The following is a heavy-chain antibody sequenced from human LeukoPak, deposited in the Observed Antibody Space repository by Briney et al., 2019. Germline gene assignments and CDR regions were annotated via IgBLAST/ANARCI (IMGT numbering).Heavy chain of an antibody. Sequence: GGSLRLSCAASGCILSDYDINWVRQAPGKGLEWVSYVSSSGNIIYYADSVKGRFTISRDNAKNSLYLQMSSLRADDTAVYYCARGQWQFDLWGQGTLVTVSS. V-gene: IGHV3-48*03. CDR2: VSSSGNII. CDR1: GCILSDYD. D-gene: IGHD6-19*01. CDR3: ARGQWQFDL. J-gene: IGHJ5*02.